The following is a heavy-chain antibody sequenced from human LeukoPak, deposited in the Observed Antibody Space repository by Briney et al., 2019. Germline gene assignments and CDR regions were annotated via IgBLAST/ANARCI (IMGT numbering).Heavy chain of an antibody. CDR1: GFTFSSYA. CDR3: ARSSYSSSSSV. CDR2: ISGSGGST. Sequence: GGSLRLSCAASGFTFSSYAMSWVRQAPGKGLEWVSAISGSGGSTYYADSVKGRFTISRDNAKNSLYLQMNSLRAEDTAVYYCARSSYSSSSSVWGQGTTVTVSS. D-gene: IGHD6-6*01. J-gene: IGHJ3*01. V-gene: IGHV3-23*01.